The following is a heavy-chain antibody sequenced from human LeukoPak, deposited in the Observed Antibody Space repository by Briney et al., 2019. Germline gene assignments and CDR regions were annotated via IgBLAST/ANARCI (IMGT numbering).Heavy chain of an antibody. D-gene: IGHD3-3*01. CDR1: GFTFSSYG. CDR3: AKDFGFWSGYLTY. V-gene: IGHV3-30*02. CDR2: IRYDGSNK. Sequence: GGSLRLSCAASGFTFSSYGMHWVRQAPGKGLEWVAFIRYDGSNKYYADSVKGRFTISRDNSKNTLYLQMNSLRAEDTAVYYCAKDFGFWSGYLTYWGQGTLVTVSS. J-gene: IGHJ4*02.